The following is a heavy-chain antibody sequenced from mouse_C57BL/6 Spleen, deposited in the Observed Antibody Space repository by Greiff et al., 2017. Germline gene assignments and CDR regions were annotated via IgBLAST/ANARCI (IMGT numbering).Heavy chain of an antibody. J-gene: IGHJ2*01. CDR3: AKGIYDYDEGLYYFDY. CDR2: ISYDGSN. V-gene: IGHV3-6*01. Sequence: DVKLQESGPGLVKPSQSLSLTCSVTGYSITSGYYWNWIRQFPGNKLEWMGYISYDGSNNYNPSLKNRISITRDTSKNQFFLKLNSVTTEDTATYYCAKGIYDYDEGLYYFDYWGQGTTLTVSS. D-gene: IGHD2-4*01. CDR1: GYSITSGYY.